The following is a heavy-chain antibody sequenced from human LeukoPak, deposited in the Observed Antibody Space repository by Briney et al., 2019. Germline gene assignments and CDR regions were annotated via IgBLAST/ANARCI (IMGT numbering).Heavy chain of an antibody. D-gene: IGHD3-22*01. J-gene: IGHJ3*02. CDR3: ARETMIVVVNDAFDI. Sequence: PGGSLRLSCVASGLTFSSYAMSWVRQAPGKGLEWVSAISGSGGSTYYADSVKGRFTISRDNSKNTLNLQMNSLRAEDTAVYYCARETMIVVVNDAFDIWGQGTMVTVSS. V-gene: IGHV3-23*01. CDR1: GLTFSSYA. CDR2: ISGSGGST.